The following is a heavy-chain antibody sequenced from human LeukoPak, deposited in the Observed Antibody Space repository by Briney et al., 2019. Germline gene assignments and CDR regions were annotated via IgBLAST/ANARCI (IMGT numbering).Heavy chain of an antibody. J-gene: IGHJ5*02. CDR1: GGSISSGSYC. V-gene: IGHV4-61*09. CDR3: ARDPGQYYDSSGYSNWFDP. Sequence: SQTLSLTCTVSGGSISSGSYCWSWIRQPAGKGLEWIGHIYSSGSTDYNPSLKSRVTISVDTSKNQFSLKLGSVTAADTAVYYCARDPGQYYDSSGYSNWFDPWGQGTLVTVSS. D-gene: IGHD3-22*01. CDR2: IYSSGST.